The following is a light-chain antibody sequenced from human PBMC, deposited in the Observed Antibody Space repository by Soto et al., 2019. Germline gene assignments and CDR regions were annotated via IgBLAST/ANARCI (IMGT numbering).Light chain of an antibody. J-gene: IGLJ1*01. CDR2: DVS. CDR1: SSDVGGYNY. CDR3: CSYTSSSTYV. Sequence: QLVLTQPASVSGSPGQSITISCTGTSSDVGGYNYVSWYQQHPGKAPKFLIFDVSNRPSGVSNRFSGSKSGNTASLTISGLQAEDEADYYCCSYTSSSTYVFGTGTKLTVL. V-gene: IGLV2-14*01.